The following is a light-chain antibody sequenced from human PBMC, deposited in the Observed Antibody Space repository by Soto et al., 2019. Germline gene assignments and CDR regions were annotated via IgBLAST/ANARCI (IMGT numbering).Light chain of an antibody. J-gene: IGKJ2*01. Sequence: EIVLTQSPGTLSLSPGERATLSCRASQSVARNFLAWHQQKPGQAPRLLIYAASSRATGIPDRFSGSGTGTDFTLTISRLEPEDFAVYYCQQYGSSRYTFGQGSKLEIK. V-gene: IGKV3-20*01. CDR1: QSVARNF. CDR2: AAS. CDR3: QQYGSSRYT.